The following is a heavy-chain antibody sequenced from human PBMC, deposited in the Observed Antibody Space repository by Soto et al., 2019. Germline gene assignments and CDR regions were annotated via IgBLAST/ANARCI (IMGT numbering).Heavy chain of an antibody. J-gene: IGHJ3*02. CDR1: GGSISSSNW. D-gene: IGHD6-19*01. Sequence: SETPSLTCAVSGGSISSSNWWSWVRQPPGKGLEWIGEIHHSGSTNYNPSLKSRVTISVDKSKNQFSLKLRSVTAADTAVYYCARVSIAVAALGAFDIWGQGTMVTVSS. CDR2: IHHSGST. V-gene: IGHV4-4*02. CDR3: ARVSIAVAALGAFDI.